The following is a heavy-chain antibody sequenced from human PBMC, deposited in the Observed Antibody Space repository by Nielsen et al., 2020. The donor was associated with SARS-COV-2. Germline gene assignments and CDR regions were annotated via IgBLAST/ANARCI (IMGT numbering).Heavy chain of an antibody. CDR3: ARGGYCSGGSCYPTQYYYYGMDV. V-gene: IGHV1-69*05. D-gene: IGHD2-15*01. CDR2: IIPIFGTA. J-gene: IGHJ6*02. Sequence: WVRQAPGQGLEWMGGIIPIFGTANYAQKFQGRVTMTTDTSTSTAYMELRSLRSDDTAVYYCARGGYCSGGSCYPTQYYYYGMDVWGQGTTVTVSS.